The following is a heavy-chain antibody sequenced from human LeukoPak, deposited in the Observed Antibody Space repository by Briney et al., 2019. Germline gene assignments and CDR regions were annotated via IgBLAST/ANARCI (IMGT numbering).Heavy chain of an antibody. J-gene: IGHJ3*02. D-gene: IGHD5-24*01. CDR1: GFTVSSNY. V-gene: IGHV3-53*01. Sequence: GGSLRLSCAASGFTVSSNYMSWVRQAPGKGLEWVSVIYSGGSTYYADSVKGRFTISRDNSKNTLYLQMNSLRAEDTAVYYCAKIVEMATVRDAFDIWGQGTMVTVSS. CDR3: AKIVEMATVRDAFDI. CDR2: IYSGGST.